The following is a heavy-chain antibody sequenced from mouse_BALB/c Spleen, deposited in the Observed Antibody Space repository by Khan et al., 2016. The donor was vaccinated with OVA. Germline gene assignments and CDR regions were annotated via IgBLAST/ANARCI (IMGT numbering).Heavy chain of an antibody. J-gene: IGHJ3*01. V-gene: IGHV1S136*01. CDR2: INPDNAGT. CDR1: GYTFTNYV. D-gene: IGHD4-1*01. Sequence: VQLQQSGPELVEPGASVKLSCKASGYTFTNYVMHWVKQKPGQGLEWIGYINPDNAGTRYNEKFKGKATLTSDKSSTTAYIELSSLTSEDSAVYCCAREAACWDCSLPNWGQGTMVTVSA. CDR3: AREAACWDCSLPN.